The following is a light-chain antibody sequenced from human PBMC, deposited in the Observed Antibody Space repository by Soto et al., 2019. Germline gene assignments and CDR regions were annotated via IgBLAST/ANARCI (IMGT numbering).Light chain of an antibody. CDR1: QSISGN. CDR2: GAS. CDR3: QQYGSSPPRT. V-gene: IGKV3-20*01. Sequence: ETVMTQSPATLSVSPGERATLSCRASQSISGNLAWYQQKPGQAPRLLIYGASTGATGIPDRFSGSGSGTDFTLTISRLEPEDFAVYYCQQYGSSPPRTFGQGTKVDIK. J-gene: IGKJ1*01.